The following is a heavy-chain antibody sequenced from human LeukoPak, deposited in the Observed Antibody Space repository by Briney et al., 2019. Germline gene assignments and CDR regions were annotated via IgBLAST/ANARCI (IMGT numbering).Heavy chain of an antibody. Sequence: GGSLRLSCATSGFTFSTFWMHWVRQAPGKGLVWVSRINSDGSSTSYADSVKGRFTISRDNAKNTLYLQMNSLRAEDTAVYYCARDHRGSGSRYYYYYMDVWGKGTTVTISS. V-gene: IGHV3-74*01. CDR2: INSDGSST. J-gene: IGHJ6*03. D-gene: IGHD3-10*01. CDR1: GFTFSTFW. CDR3: ARDHRGSGSRYYYYYMDV.